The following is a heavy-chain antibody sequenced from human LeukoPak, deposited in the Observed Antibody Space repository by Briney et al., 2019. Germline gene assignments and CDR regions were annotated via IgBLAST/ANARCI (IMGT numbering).Heavy chain of an antibody. CDR2: IIPIFGTA. CDR1: GGTFSSYA. Sequence: SVKVSCKASGGTFSSYAISWVRQAPGQGLEWMGGIIPIFGTANNAQKFQGRVTITADESTSTAYMELSSLRSEDTAVYYCARDGDGSGSYTYWGQGTLVTVSS. D-gene: IGHD3-10*01. V-gene: IGHV1-69*01. J-gene: IGHJ4*02. CDR3: ARDGDGSGSYTY.